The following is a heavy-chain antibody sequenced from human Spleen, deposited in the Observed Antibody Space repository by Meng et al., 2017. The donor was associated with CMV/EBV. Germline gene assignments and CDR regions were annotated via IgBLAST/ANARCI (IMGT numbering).Heavy chain of an antibody. V-gene: IGHV1-2*02. D-gene: IGHD3-3*01. CDR3: ARGRDFWSGAFDP. CDR1: GYTFINYY. Sequence: CKASGYTFINYYMYWVRLAPGQGLEWMGWINPNSGDTNYLQKFVGRVAMTTDTSVSTAYMEVSRLRSDDTAVYYCARGRDFWSGAFDPWGQGTLVTVSS. J-gene: IGHJ5*02. CDR2: INPNSGDT.